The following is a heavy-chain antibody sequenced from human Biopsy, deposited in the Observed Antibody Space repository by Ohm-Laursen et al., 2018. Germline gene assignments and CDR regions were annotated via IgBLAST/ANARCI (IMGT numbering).Heavy chain of an antibody. V-gene: IGHV3-48*03. Sequence: SLRLSCTASGFTFSAYEMNWVRQAPGKGLEWVSYISFTGTSSYYADSVKGRFTISRDNSKNTLYLQMNSLRAEDTAVFYCVKDRGAAGTDYYYGMDVWGQGTTVTVSS. J-gene: IGHJ6*01. D-gene: IGHD6-13*01. CDR2: ISFTGTSS. CDR1: GFTFSAYE. CDR3: VKDRGAAGTDYYYGMDV.